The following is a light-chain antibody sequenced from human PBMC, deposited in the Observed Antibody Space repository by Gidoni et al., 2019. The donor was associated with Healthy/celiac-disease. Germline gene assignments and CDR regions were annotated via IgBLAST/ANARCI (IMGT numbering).Light chain of an antibody. CDR1: SSNIGAGYD. J-gene: IGLJ3*02. V-gene: IGLV1-40*01. CDR2: GNS. Sequence: QSVLTQPTSVSGAPGQRVTISCNGSSSNIGAGYDVHWYQQLPGTAPKLLIYGNSNRPSGVPDRFSGSKSGTSASLAITGLQAEDEADYYCQSYDSSLSKVFGGGTKLTV. CDR3: QSYDSSLSKV.